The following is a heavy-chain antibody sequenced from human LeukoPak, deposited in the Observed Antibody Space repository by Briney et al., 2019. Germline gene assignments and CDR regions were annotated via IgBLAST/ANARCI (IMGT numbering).Heavy chain of an antibody. V-gene: IGHV3-11*04. CDR1: GFTFSDYY. J-gene: IGHJ3*02. CDR2: ISSSGSTI. D-gene: IGHD3-10*01. Sequence: GGSLRLSCAASGFTFSDYYMSWIRQAPGKGLEWVSYISSSGSTIYYADSVKGRFTISRDNAKNSLYLQINSLRAEDTAVYYCARDSYWLGGTIGAFDIRGQGTMVTVSS. CDR3: ARDSYWLGGTIGAFDI.